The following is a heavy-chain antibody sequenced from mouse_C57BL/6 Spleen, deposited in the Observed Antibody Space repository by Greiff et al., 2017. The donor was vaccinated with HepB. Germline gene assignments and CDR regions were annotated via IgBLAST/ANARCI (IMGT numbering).Heavy chain of an antibody. CDR1: GYSFTGYY. V-gene: IGHV1-42*01. CDR2: INPSTGGT. CDR3: ARGDGPDY. D-gene: IGHD2-3*01. Sequence: VQLKQSGPELVKPGASVKISCKASGYSFTGYYMNWVKQSPEKSLEWIGEINPSTGGTTYNQKFKAKATLTVDKSSSTAYMQLKSLTSEDSAVYYCARGDGPDYWGQGTTLTVSS. J-gene: IGHJ2*01.